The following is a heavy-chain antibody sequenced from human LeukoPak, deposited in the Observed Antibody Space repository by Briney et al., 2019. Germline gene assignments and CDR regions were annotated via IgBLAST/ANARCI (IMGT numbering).Heavy chain of an antibody. D-gene: IGHD2-2*01. CDR3: AKAPALYCSSTTCSNWFDP. J-gene: IGHJ5*02. CDR1: GFTFSSYG. Sequence: GGSLRLSCAASGFTFSSYGMHWVRQAPGKGLEWVTFIRFDGSNKYYTDSVKGRFTISRDNSKNTLCLQMNSLRAEDTAVYYCAKAPALYCSSTTCSNWFDPWGQGTLVTVSS. CDR2: IRFDGSNK. V-gene: IGHV3-30*02.